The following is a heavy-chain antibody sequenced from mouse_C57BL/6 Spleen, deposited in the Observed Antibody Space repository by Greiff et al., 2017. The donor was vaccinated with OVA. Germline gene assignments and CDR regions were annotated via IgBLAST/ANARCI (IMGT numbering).Heavy chain of an antibody. V-gene: IGHV1-55*01. CDR2: FYPGNGST. CDR1: GYSFTSYW. J-gene: IGHJ2*01. CDR3: ANYGSSGEYYFDY. D-gene: IGHD1-1*01. Sequence: QVQLQQPGAELVKPGASVKMSCKASGYSFTSYWITWVKQRPGQGLEWFGDFYPGNGSTNYNEKFKSKATLTVDTSSNTAYMQLSSLTSADATVYYVANYGSSGEYYFDYWGQGTTLTVSS.